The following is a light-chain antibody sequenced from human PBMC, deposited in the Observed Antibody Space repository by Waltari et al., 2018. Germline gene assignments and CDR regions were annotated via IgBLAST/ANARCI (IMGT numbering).Light chain of an antibody. Sequence: QSALTQPASVSGSPGQSITISCTGTSSDIGYYDYVSWYQQHPGKAPKLLIYDVSERASGVSNRFSGSKCGNTASLTIAGLQAEDEADYYCSSFTSTNTLLFGGGTKLTVL. CDR1: SSDIGYYDY. CDR2: DVS. J-gene: IGLJ2*01. V-gene: IGLV2-14*03. CDR3: SSFTSTNTLL.